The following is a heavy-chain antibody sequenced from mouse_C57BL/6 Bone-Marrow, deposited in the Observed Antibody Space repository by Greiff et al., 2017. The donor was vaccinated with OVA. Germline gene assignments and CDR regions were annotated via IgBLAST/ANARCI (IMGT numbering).Heavy chain of an antibody. V-gene: IGHV5-17*01. CDR1: GFTFSDYG. J-gene: IGHJ4*01. Sequence: EVQLVESGGGLVKPGGSLKLSCAASGFTFSDYGMHWVRQAPEKGLEWVAYISSGSSTIYYADTVKGRFTISRDNAKNTLFLQMTSLRSEDTAMYYCARLITTVVAAVDYWGQGTSVTVSS. D-gene: IGHD1-1*01. CDR2: ISSGSSTI. CDR3: ARLITTVVAAVDY.